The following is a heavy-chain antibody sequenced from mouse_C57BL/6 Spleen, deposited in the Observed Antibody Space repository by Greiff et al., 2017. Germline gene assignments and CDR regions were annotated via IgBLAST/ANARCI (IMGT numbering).Heavy chain of an antibody. CDR1: GYTFTSYW. CDR3: ARSKGPRDYFDY. CDR2: IDPSDSET. J-gene: IGHJ2*01. Sequence: VQLQQPGAELVRPGSSVKLSCKASGYTFTSYWMHWVKQRPIQGLEWIGNIDPSDSETHYNQKFKDKATLTVDKSSSTAYMQLSSLTSEDSAVYYCARSKGPRDYFDYWGQGTTLTVSS. V-gene: IGHV1-52*01.